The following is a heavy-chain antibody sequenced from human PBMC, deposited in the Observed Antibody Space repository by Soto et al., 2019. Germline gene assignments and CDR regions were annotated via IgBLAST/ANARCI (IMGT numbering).Heavy chain of an antibody. V-gene: IGHV1-18*01. CDR2: ISAYNGNT. CDR3: ARDAEAARPGWFDP. J-gene: IGHJ5*02. Sequence: QVPLVQSGAEVKKPGASVKVSCKASGYTFTSYGISWVRQAPGQGLEWMGWISAYNGNTNYEPKFQGRVTMTTDTSTSTAYMELRSLRSDDTAVYYCARDAEAARPGWFDPWGQGTLVTVSS. D-gene: IGHD6-6*01. CDR1: GYTFTSYG.